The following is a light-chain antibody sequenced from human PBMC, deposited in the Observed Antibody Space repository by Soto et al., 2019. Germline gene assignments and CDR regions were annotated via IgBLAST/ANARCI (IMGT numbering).Light chain of an antibody. Sequence: QSVLTQPASVSGSPGQSITISCTGTSSDVGGYNYVSWYQQHPGKAPKLMIYDVSNRPSGVSNRFSGSKSGNTASLTISGLQAADEADYYCSSYSSSSTLVFGGGTKPPS. V-gene: IGLV2-14*01. CDR3: SSYSSSSTLV. CDR1: SSDVGGYNY. CDR2: DVS. J-gene: IGLJ2*01.